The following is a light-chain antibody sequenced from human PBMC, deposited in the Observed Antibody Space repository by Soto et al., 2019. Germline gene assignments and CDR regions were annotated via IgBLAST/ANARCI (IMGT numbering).Light chain of an antibody. CDR2: DAS. CDR1: QSISRY. Sequence: EIVLTQSPTTLSLSPGERATLSCRASQSISRYLAWYQQKPGQTPRLLIYDASNRATGIPARFSGTGSETDFTLTISSLEPEDFAVYHCQQRSNWPLTFGGGTKVEIK. J-gene: IGKJ4*01. V-gene: IGKV3-11*01. CDR3: QQRSNWPLT.